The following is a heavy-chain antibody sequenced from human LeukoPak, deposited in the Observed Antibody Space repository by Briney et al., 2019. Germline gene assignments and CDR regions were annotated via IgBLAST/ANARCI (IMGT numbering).Heavy chain of an antibody. V-gene: IGHV4-30-2*01. CDR3: ARGGGYSYGYFDY. J-gene: IGHJ4*02. CDR2: IYHSGST. Sequence: SETLSLTCAVSGGSISSGGYSWSWIRQPPGKGLEWIGYIYHSGSTYYSPSLKSRVTISVDRSKNQFSLKLSSVTAADTAVYYCARGGGYSYGYFDYWGQGTLVTVSS. CDR1: GGSISSGGYS. D-gene: IGHD5-18*01.